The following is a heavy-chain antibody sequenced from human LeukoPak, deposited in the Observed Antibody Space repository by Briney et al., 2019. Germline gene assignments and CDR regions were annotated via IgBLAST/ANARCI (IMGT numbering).Heavy chain of an antibody. Sequence: PGRTLRLSCAASGFTFSSFGLSWVCKAPGKGLEWVSAISGSGGNTYYADSVKGRFTISRDNSKNTLYLQMNSLRAEDTAVYYCAKGHLVVRDAFDIWGQGTMVTVSS. V-gene: IGHV3-23*01. J-gene: IGHJ3*02. CDR1: GFTFSSFG. D-gene: IGHD3-10*01. CDR2: ISGSGGNT. CDR3: AKGHLVVRDAFDI.